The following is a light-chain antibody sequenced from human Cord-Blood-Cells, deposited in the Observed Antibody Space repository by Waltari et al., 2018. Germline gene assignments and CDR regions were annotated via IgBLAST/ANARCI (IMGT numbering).Light chain of an antibody. J-gene: IGLJ1*01. CDR2: SNN. V-gene: IGLV1-44*01. Sequence: QAVLTPPPSASGTPGQSDTISSSGSSSNTGSTTVNCYQQRPGTAPKLLIYSNNQRPSGVPDRFSGSKSGTSASLAISGLQSEDEADYYCAAWDDSLNGYVFGTGTKVTVL. CDR1: SSNTGSTT. CDR3: AAWDDSLNGYV.